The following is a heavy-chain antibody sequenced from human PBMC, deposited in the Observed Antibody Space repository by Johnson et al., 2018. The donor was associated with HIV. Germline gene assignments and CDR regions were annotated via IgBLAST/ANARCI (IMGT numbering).Heavy chain of an antibody. CDR1: GFTFDDYA. Sequence: VQLVESGGGLVQPGRSLRLSCAASGFTFDDYAMHWVRQAPGKGLEWVSGISWNSGSIGYADSVKGRFTISSDNAKNSLYLQMNSLRAEDTAVYYCARDQNIVLMVYAAPGAFDIWGQGTMVTVSS. CDR2: ISWNSGSI. CDR3: ARDQNIVLMVYAAPGAFDI. J-gene: IGHJ3*02. D-gene: IGHD2-8*01. V-gene: IGHV3-9*01.